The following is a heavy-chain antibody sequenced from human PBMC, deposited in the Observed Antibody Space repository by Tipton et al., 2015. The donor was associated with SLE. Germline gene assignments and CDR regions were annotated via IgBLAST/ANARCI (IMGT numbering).Heavy chain of an antibody. CDR1: GFTFSSYW. J-gene: IGHJ4*02. Sequence: SLRLSCAASGFTFSSYWMSWVRQAPGKGLEWLANIKEDGSEKYYVDSVKGRFTISRDNAKNSLYLQMNSLRDEDTAVYYCSRDPRSLDFWGQGTLVTASS. CDR3: SRDPRSLDF. CDR2: IKEDGSEK. V-gene: IGHV3-7*01.